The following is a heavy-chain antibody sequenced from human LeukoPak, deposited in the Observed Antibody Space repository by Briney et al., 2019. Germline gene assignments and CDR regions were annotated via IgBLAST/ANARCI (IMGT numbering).Heavy chain of an antibody. CDR2: VMSGRGST. D-gene: IGHD3-16*01. J-gene: IGHJ4*02. CDR3: TRERRGSYYAFES. V-gene: IGHV3-11*05. CDR1: GFSVSDYS. Sequence: PGGSLRLSCAASGFSVSDYSISWIRQSPGKGPEWISYVMSGRGSTNYADSVKGRFTISRDNAKNSVALQLDSLRADDTALYFCTRERRGSYYAFESWGQGTLVTVSS.